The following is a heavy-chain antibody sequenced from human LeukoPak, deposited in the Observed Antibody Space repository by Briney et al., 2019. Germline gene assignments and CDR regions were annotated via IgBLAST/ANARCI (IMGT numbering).Heavy chain of an antibody. V-gene: IGHV4-30-2*01. CDR3: ARLFDSSGYYHFDC. CDR2: ISHSGST. CDR1: SGSINSGGYS. J-gene: IGHJ4*02. D-gene: IGHD3-22*01. Sequence: SETLSLTCAVSSGSINSGGYSWSWIRQPPGKGLEYIAYISHSGSTYYNSSLKTRVTISKDRSKNQFSLKLSSVTAADTAVYYCARLFDSSGYYHFDCWGQGILVTVSS.